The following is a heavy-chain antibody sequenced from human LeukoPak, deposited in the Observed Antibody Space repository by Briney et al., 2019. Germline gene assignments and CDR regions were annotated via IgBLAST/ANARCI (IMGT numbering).Heavy chain of an antibody. J-gene: IGHJ4*02. CDR1: GYTFTSYG. Sequence: ASVKVSCKASGYTFTSYGISWVRQAPGQGLEWMGWISAYNGNTNYAQKLQGRVTMTTDTSTSTAYMELRSLRSDDTAVYYCASPPSSTSRRSGRYYFDYWGQGTLVTVSS. CDR2: ISAYNGNT. CDR3: ASPPSSTSRRSGRYYFDY. D-gene: IGHD2-2*01. V-gene: IGHV1-18*01.